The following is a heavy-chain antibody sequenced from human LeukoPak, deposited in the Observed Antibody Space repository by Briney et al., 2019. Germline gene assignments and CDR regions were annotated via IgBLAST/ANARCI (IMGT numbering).Heavy chain of an antibody. CDR2: MNPNSGNT. CDR3: ARDYGSGSYSFDAFDI. V-gene: IGHV1-8*01. J-gene: IGHJ3*02. D-gene: IGHD3-10*01. CDR1: GYTFTSYD. Sequence: ASVKVSCKASGYTFTSYDINWVRQATGQGLEWMGWMNPNSGNTGYAQKFQGRVTMTRNTSISTAYMELSSLRSEDTAVYYCARDYGSGSYSFDAFDIWGQGTMVTVSS.